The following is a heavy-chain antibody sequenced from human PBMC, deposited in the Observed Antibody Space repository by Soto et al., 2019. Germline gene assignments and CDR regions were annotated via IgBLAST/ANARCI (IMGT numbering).Heavy chain of an antibody. V-gene: IGHV4-59*01. CDR2: IYYSGST. CDR1: GGSISSYY. CDR3: ARDRAAAAVHWFDP. D-gene: IGHD6-13*01. Sequence: SETLSLTCTVSGGSISSYYWSWIRQPPGKGLEWIGYIYYSGSTNYNPSLKSRVTISVDTSKNQFSLKLSSVTAADTAVYYCARDRAAAAVHWFDPWGQGTLVTVSS. J-gene: IGHJ5*02.